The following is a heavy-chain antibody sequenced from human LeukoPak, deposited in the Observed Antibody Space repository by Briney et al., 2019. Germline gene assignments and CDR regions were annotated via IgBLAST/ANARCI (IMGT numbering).Heavy chain of an antibody. CDR3: ARSPYYDILTGYYRPLGY. CDR2: IIPIFGTA. J-gene: IGHJ4*02. Sequence: AASVKVSCKASGGTFSSYAISWVRQAPGQGLEWMGGIIPIFGTANYAQKFQGRVTITADESTSTAYMELSSLRSEDTAVYYCARSPYYDILTGYYRPLGYWGQGTLVTVPS. D-gene: IGHD3-9*01. V-gene: IGHV1-69*13. CDR1: GGTFSSYA.